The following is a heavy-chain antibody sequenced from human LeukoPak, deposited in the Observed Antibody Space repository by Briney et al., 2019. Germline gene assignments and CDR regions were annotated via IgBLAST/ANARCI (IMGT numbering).Heavy chain of an antibody. CDR3: AKDWGSSPKWLDP. Sequence: PGGSLRLSCAASVFTFNNYAMTWVRQAPGKGLERVSAISASGDNTYYADSVKGRFTISRTNSKNTLYLQMNTLQAEDTPIYYCAKDWGSSPKWLDPWGQGTLVTVSS. J-gene: IGHJ5*02. D-gene: IGHD3-16*01. CDR2: ISASGDNT. CDR1: VFTFNNYA. V-gene: IGHV3-23*01.